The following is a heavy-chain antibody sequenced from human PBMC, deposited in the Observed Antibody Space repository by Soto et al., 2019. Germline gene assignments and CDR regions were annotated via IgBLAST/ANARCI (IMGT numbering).Heavy chain of an antibody. D-gene: IGHD2-2*01. CDR3: ARGFCSSTSCSALYYGMDV. J-gene: IGHJ6*02. CDR1: GYTFTRYG. CDR2: ISAYNGNT. Sequence: QVQLVQSGAEVKKPGASVKVSCKASGYTFTRYGISWGRQAPGQGLEWMGWISAYNGNTNYAQQIQGRVTMTTDTSTSTAYIELRSSRSDYTAVYYCARGFCSSTSCSALYYGMDVCGQGTKVTVS. V-gene: IGHV1-18*04.